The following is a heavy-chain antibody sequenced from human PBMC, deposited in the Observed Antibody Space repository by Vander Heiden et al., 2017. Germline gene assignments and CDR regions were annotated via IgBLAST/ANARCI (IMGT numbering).Heavy chain of an antibody. V-gene: IGHV3-23*01. J-gene: IGHJ6*02. CDR1: GCRFGSYA. Sequence: EVQLLESGGGLVQPGGSLRRSGPASGCRFGSYAMSWVRQAPGKGLGWVSAISGSGGSTYYADSVKCRFTISRDNSKITLYLQMHSLSAEDTAVYYCCLHIVVVHYYGMDVWGQGTTATVSS. CDR2: ISGSGGST. D-gene: IGHD3-22*01. CDR3: CLHIVVVHYYGMDV.